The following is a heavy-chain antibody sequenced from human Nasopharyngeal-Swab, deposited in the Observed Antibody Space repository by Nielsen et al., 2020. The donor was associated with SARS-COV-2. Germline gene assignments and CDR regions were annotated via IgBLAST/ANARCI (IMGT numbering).Heavy chain of an antibody. CDR2: INQGGSER. V-gene: IGHV3-7*01. D-gene: IGHD2-15*01. Sequence: GESLKISCPASGFSFRSYLMSWVRQTPGKGLEWVANINQGGSERDYVDSVKGRFTISRGNAENSLYLQMNSLRAEDTAVYYCARGTGVYCSGGSCYPGAFDYWGQGTLVTVSS. CDR1: GFSFRSYL. CDR3: ARGTGVYCSGGSCYPGAFDY. J-gene: IGHJ4*02.